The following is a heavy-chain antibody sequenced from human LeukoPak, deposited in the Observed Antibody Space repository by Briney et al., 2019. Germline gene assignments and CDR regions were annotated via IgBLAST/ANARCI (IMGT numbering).Heavy chain of an antibody. J-gene: IGHJ3*01. CDR1: GFTFDDYG. CDR3: ARELMGYCGSSSCALGDAFDV. D-gene: IGHD2-2*01. Sequence: GGSLRLSCAASGFTFDDYGMVWVRQAPGKGLEWVASIKWNGGGTGYADSVKGRFTVSRDNAKNSLYLQMNSLRTEETALYYCARELMGYCGSSSCALGDAFDVWGQGTTVTVSS. V-gene: IGHV3-20*04. CDR2: IKWNGGGT.